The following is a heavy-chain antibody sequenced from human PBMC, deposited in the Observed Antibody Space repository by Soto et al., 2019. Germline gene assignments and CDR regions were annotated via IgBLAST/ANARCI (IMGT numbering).Heavy chain of an antibody. D-gene: IGHD2-21*01. CDR1: GGSISSYY. CDR2: IYYSGST. Sequence: SETLSLTCTVSGGSISSYYWSWIRQPPGKGLEWIGYIYYSGSTNYNPSPKSRVTISVDTSKNQFSLKLSSVTAADTAVYYRARVWSCGGDSCFYGMDVWGQGTTVTVSS. V-gene: IGHV4-59*01. CDR3: ARVWSCGGDSCFYGMDV. J-gene: IGHJ6*02.